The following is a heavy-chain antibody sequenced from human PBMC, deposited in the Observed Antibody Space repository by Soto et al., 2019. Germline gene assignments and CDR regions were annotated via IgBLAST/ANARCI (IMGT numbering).Heavy chain of an antibody. D-gene: IGHD3-22*01. Sequence: QVHLLLQSGAEVKKPGSSVKVSCKASGCTPSNSAISWVRQAPGQGLAWMGGIIPVFGLVKYAQNFQGRVTITADESTHTDYTELSRRTPEDTTVYYCAGRRIVVVGSRAYLVMYVWCQGTTATVSS. J-gene: IGHJ6*02. V-gene: IGHV1-69*01. CDR2: IIPVFGLV. CDR3: AGRRIVVVGSRAYLVMYV. CDR1: GCTPSNSA.